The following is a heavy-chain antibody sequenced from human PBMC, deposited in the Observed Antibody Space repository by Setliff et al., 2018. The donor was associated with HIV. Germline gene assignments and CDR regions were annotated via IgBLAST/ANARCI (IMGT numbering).Heavy chain of an antibody. CDR3: VRNSGWALGS. D-gene: IGHD3-16*01. CDR1: GDSINTPHC. CDR2: VCQRGGI. Sequence: TSETLSLTCAVSGDSINTPHCWSWVRQSLEKGLEWIGEVCQRGGINYNPFLWSRASISMDKPRNYFSLRLTSVTAADTAIYFCVRNSGWALGSWGQGILVTVSS. J-gene: IGHJ4*02. V-gene: IGHV4-4*02.